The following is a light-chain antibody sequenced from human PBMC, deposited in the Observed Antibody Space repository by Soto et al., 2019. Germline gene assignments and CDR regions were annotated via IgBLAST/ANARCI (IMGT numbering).Light chain of an antibody. CDR2: GAS. J-gene: IGKJ2*01. CDR1: QSVSSSY. V-gene: IGKV3-20*01. Sequence: EIVLTQSPGTLSLSPGERATLSCRASQSVSSSYLAWYQQKPGQAPRLLIYGASSRATGIPDRFSGSGSGTDFTLTISRLEPEDVAVYYCQQYGRSPRTFGQGTKLEI. CDR3: QQYGRSPRT.